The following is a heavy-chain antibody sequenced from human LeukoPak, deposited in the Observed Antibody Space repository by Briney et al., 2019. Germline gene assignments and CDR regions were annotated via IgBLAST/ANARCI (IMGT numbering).Heavy chain of an antibody. CDR2: LFDCGTT. V-gene: IGHV4-34*01. CDR1: GGSLTDYR. J-gene: IGHJ6*04. D-gene: IGHD2-2*01. CDR3: ARGGRHCTTTTCRTNSYIHRLAELENPTGSTFADKSLDV. Sequence: SETLSLTCAVYGGSLTDYRWSWIRQSPATGLERIGDLFDCGTTNSNPSLKRRLPLSIDPSQYQFSLRQTSVTAADTAVYYCARGGRHCTTTTCRTNSYIHRLAELENPTGSTFADKSLDVWATGTTVIVSP.